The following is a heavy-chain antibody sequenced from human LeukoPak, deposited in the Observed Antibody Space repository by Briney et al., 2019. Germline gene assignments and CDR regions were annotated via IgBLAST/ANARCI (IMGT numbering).Heavy chain of an antibody. CDR3: ARNYYGSGIYRNDY. D-gene: IGHD3-10*01. J-gene: IGHJ4*02. Sequence: EASVKVSCKPSGYTFTSHGLSWVRQAPGQGLEWMGWVSPYNGNTYYTQKFQGRVTFTADTSTSTAYMELRSLTSDDTAIYHCARNYYGSGIYRNDYWGQGTLVTVSS. V-gene: IGHV1-18*01. CDR1: GYTFTSHG. CDR2: VSPYNGNT.